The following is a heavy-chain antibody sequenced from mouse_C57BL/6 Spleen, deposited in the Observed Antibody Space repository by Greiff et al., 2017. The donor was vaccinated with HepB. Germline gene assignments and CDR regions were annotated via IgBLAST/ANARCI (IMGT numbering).Heavy chain of an antibody. CDR3: AREVYGSSDWYFDV. Sequence: EVQLQQSGPELVKPGASVKIPCKASGYTFTDYNMDWVKQSPGKSLEWIGDINPNNGGTIYNQKFKGKATLTVDKSSSTAYMELRSLTSEDTAVYYCAREVYGSSDWYFDVWGTGTTVTVSS. J-gene: IGHJ1*03. D-gene: IGHD1-1*01. CDR2: INPNNGGT. CDR1: GYTFTDYN. V-gene: IGHV1-18*01.